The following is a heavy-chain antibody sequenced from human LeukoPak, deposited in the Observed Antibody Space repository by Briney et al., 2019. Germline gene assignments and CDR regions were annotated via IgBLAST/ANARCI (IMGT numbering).Heavy chain of an antibody. V-gene: IGHV3-30-3*01. CDR1: GFTFSSYA. CDR3: ARTLGGSPLDAFDI. Sequence: PGRSLRLSCAASGFTFSSYAMHWVRQAPGKGLEWVAVISYDGSNKYYADSVKGRFTISRDNSKNTLYLQMNSLRAEDTAVYYCARTLGGSPLDAFDIWGQGTMVTVSS. D-gene: IGHD3-16*01. CDR2: ISYDGSNK. J-gene: IGHJ3*02.